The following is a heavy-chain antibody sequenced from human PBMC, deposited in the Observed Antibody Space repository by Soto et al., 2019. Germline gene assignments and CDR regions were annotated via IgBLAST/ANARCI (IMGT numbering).Heavy chain of an antibody. J-gene: IGHJ4*02. CDR2: ISGGGDTT. V-gene: IGHV3-23*01. CDR3: AHGRGGTMILTARVDY. CDR1: GFTFNNYA. D-gene: IGHD3-22*01. Sequence: EVQLLESGGGLVQPGGSLRLSCAASGFTFNNYAMTWVRHAPGKGLEWGSAISGGGDTTSYADSVQGRFTVSRDGSKNTLYLQMSSLRAEDTDLSYCAHGRGGTMILTARVDYCGQGTLATVSS.